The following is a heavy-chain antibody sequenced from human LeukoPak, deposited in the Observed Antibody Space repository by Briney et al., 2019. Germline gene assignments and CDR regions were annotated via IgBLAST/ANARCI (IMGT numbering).Heavy chain of an antibody. CDR2: INHSGST. CDR3: ARDRDNSDSYAYYFDY. D-gene: IGHD3-22*01. CDR1: GGSFSGYY. Sequence: SETLSLTCAVYGGSFSGYYWSWIRQPPGKGLEWIGEINHSGSTNYNPSLKSRVTISVDTSKNQFSLKLSSVTAADTAVYYCARDRDNSDSYAYYFDYWGQGTRVTVSS. J-gene: IGHJ4*02. V-gene: IGHV4-34*01.